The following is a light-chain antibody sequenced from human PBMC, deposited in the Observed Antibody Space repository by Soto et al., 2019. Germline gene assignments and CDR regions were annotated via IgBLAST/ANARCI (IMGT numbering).Light chain of an antibody. J-gene: IGKJ1*01. Sequence: DIQMTQSPSTLSASVGDRVTITCRASQSISSWLAWYQQKPGKAPKLLIYAESNLQSGVPSRFSGSGSGTDFTLTISRLEPEDFAVYYCQQYGSSPTWTFGQGTKVDIK. CDR1: QSISSW. V-gene: IGKV1-5*01. CDR2: AES. CDR3: QQYGSSPTWT.